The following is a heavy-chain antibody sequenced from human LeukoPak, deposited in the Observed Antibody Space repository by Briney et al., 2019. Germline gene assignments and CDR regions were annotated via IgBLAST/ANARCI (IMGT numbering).Heavy chain of an antibody. J-gene: IGHJ4*02. V-gene: IGHV3-21*04. CDR2: ISSSSSYI. CDR1: GFTFSSYS. CDR3: AREKSWGGSVRYFDWLFTQPYYFDY. Sequence: GGSLRLSCAASGFTFSSYSMNWVRQAPGKGLEWVSSISSSSSYIYYADSVKGRFTISRDNAKNSLYLQMNSLRAEDTALYYCAREKSWGGSVRYFDWLFTQPYYFDYWGQGTLVTVSS. D-gene: IGHD3-9*01.